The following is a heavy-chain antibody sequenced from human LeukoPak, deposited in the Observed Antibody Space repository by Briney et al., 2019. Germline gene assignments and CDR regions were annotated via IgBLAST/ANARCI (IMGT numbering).Heavy chain of an antibody. CDR1: GFTFSNAW. V-gene: IGHV3-15*01. CDR2: IKSKTDGGTT. CDR3: TTDQIAVAGTALDY. D-gene: IGHD6-19*01. Sequence: PGGSLRLSCAASGFTFSNAWMSWVRQAPGKGLEWVGRIKSKTDGGTTDYAAPVKGRFTTSRDDSKNTLYLQMNSLKTEDTAVYYCTTDQIAVAGTALDYWGQGTLVTVSS. J-gene: IGHJ4*02.